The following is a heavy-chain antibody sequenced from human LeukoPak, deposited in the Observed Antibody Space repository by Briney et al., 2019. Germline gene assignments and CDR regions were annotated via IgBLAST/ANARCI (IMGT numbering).Heavy chain of an antibody. CDR1: GFTFSSYS. CDR3: ARDYGYEIDY. J-gene: IGHJ4*02. Sequence: GGFLRLSCAASGFTFSSYSMNWVRQAPGKGLEWVSSISSSSTYADSVKGRFTISRDSAKNSLYLQMNSLRVEDTAVYYCARDYGYEIDYWGQGTLVTVSS. D-gene: IGHD5-24*01. V-gene: IGHV3-21*01. CDR2: ISSSST.